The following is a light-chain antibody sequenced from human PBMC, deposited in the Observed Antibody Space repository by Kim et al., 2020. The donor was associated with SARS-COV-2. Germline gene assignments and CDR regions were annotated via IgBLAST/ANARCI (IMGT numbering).Light chain of an antibody. Sequence: GQKVPVSFSGGTSNIKSNAVSWCQQLPETVPKPLIYDNNMRPLGIPDRFSGSRSGTLATLEITGLQTGDEADYYCGTWDGSLTAGVFGEGTQLTVL. J-gene: IGLJ2*01. CDR1: TSNIKSNA. V-gene: IGLV1-51*01. CDR2: DNN. CDR3: GTWDGSLTAGV.